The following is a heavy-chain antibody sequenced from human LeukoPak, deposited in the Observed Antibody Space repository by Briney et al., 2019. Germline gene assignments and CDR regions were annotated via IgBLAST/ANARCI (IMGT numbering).Heavy chain of an antibody. J-gene: IGHJ6*03. Sequence: SETLSLTCAVYGGSFSGYYWSWIRQPPGRGLEWIGEINHSGSTNYNPSLKSRVTILVDTSKNQFSLKLSSVTAADTAVYYCARGKKKRLVPPNYYYYMDVWGKGTTVTVSS. V-gene: IGHV4-34*01. D-gene: IGHD6-6*01. CDR3: ARGKKKRLVPPNYYYYMDV. CDR2: INHSGST. CDR1: GGSFSGYY.